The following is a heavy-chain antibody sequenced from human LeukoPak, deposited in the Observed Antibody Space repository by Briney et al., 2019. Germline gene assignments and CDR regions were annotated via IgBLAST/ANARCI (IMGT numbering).Heavy chain of an antibody. Sequence: PSETLSLTCTASGGSIRSSSYHWGWIRQPPGKGLEWIGSIYHSGSAYYNPSLKSRVTISVDTSKNQFSLRVNSVTAADTALYYCARQVVATIHPYYFDYWGRGTLVTVSS. CDR3: ARQVVATIHPYYFDY. CDR1: GGSIRSSSYH. CDR2: IYHSGSA. V-gene: IGHV4-39*01. J-gene: IGHJ4*02. D-gene: IGHD5-12*01.